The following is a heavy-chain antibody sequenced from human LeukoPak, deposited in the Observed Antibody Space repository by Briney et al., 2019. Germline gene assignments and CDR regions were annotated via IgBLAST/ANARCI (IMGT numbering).Heavy chain of an antibody. V-gene: IGHV3-73*01. J-gene: IGHJ5*02. CDR2: IDKKDKGYATAT. D-gene: IGHD1-26*01. Sequence: GGSLKLSCAASGFTFSGSAIHWVRQSSGKGLEWVGQIDKKDKGYATATAYAASVKGRFTISRDDSINTAYLQMKSLKTEDTALYYCTRDSGTYNWFDPWGQGTLVTVFS. CDR3: TRDSGTYNWFDP. CDR1: GFTFSGSA.